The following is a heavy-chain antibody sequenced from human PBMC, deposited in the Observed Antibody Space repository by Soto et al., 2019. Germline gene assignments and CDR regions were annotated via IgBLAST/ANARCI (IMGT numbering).Heavy chain of an antibody. J-gene: IGHJ4*02. CDR2: ISGSGGST. CDR3: ASRSSGWYFDY. V-gene: IGHV3-23*01. Sequence: EVQLLESGGGLVQPGGSLRLSCAASGFTFSSYAMSWVRQAPGQGLEWVSAISGSGGSTYYADSVKGRFTISRDNSKNTLYLQMNRLRAEDTAVYYCASRSSGWYFDYWGQGTLVTVSS. CDR1: GFTFSSYA. D-gene: IGHD6-19*01.